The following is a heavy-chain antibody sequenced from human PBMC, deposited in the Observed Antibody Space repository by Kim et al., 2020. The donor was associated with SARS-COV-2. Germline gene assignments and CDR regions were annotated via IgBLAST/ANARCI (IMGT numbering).Heavy chain of an antibody. Sequence: SVKVSCKASGGTFSSYAISWVRQAPGQGLEWMGRIIPILGIANYAQKFQGRVTITADKSTSTAYMELSSLRSEDTAVYYCARGARRTTNYYFDYWGQGTLVTVSS. D-gene: IGHD4-17*01. CDR1: GGTFSSYA. CDR2: IIPILGIA. CDR3: ARGARRTTNYYFDY. J-gene: IGHJ4*02. V-gene: IGHV1-69*04.